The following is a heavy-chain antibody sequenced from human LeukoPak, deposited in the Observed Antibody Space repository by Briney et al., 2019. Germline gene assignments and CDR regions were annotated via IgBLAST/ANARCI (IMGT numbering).Heavy chain of an antibody. CDR3: ARCGGSCDY. Sequence: SETLSLTCAVYGVSFSGYYWSWIRQPPGKGLEWIGEINHSGSTNYNPSLKSRVTISVDTSKNQFSLKLSSVTAADTAVYYCARCGGSCDYWGQGTLVTVSS. D-gene: IGHD2-15*01. CDR1: GVSFSGYY. V-gene: IGHV4-34*01. J-gene: IGHJ4*02. CDR2: INHSGST.